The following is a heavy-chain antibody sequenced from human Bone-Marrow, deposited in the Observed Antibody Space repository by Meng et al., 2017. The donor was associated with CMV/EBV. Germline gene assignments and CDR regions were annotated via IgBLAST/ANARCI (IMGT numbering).Heavy chain of an antibody. V-gene: IGHV3-48*03. Sequence: GGSLRLSCAASGFTFSSYEMNWVRQAPGKGLEWVSYISGSGNTIYYPDSVKGRFTISRDNAKNSLYLQMNSLRAEDTAVYYCASLNIDYWAFHIWGQGTMVTVSS. CDR3: ASLNIDYWAFHI. D-gene: IGHD3/OR15-3a*01. CDR1: GFTFSSYE. J-gene: IGHJ3*02. CDR2: ISGSGNTI.